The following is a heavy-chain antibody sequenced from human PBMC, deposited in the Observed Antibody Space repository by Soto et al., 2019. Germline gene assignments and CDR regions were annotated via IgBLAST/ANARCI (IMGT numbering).Heavy chain of an antibody. CDR1: GASISTPGSY. D-gene: IGHD6-25*01. V-gene: IGHV4-39*01. CDR3: VRCKLTATFDY. J-gene: IGHJ4*02. CDR2: VYYTGDT. Sequence: SETLSLTCTVSGASISTPGSYWGWVRQSPGTGLQWIGFVYYTGDTYYSPSFKSRVTMSVDTSKNQLSMTLRSMTAADTALFYCVRCKLTATFDYWGQGALVTVSS.